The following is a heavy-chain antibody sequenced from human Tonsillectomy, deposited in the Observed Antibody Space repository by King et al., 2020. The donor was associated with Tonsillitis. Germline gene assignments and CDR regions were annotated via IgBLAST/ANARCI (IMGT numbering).Heavy chain of an antibody. D-gene: IGHD6-13*01. CDR1: GYTFTDYG. Sequence: QLVQSGADMNKPGASVKVSCKASGYTFTDYGINWVRQGPGQGLEWMAWISPKNGNTNFAQKFQARVTLTTDSSTSTVYMDLRSLTPDDTAVYYCALDTIAGNDVALDYWGQGTLVTVSS. V-gene: IGHV1-18*01. CDR2: ISPKNGNT. CDR3: ALDTIAGNDVALDY. J-gene: IGHJ4*02.